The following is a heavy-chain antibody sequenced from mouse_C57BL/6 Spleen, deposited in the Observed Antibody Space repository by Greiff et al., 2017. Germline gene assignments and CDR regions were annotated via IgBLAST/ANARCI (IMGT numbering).Heavy chain of an antibody. CDR2: IYPGSGST. V-gene: IGHV1-55*01. CDR3: ASGSTGVADDAMDY. J-gene: IGHJ4*01. Sequence: QVQLQQPGAELVKPGASVKMSCKASGYTFTSSWITWVKQRPGQGLEWIGDIYPGSGSTNYNEKFKRKATLTVDTSSSTAYMQLSSLTSEDSAVYYCASGSTGVADDAMDYWGQGTSVTVSS. D-gene: IGHD1-1*01. CDR1: GYTFTSSW.